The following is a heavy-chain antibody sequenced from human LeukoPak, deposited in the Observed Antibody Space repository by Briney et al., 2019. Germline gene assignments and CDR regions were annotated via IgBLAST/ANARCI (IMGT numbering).Heavy chain of an antibody. V-gene: IGHV3-15*01. J-gene: IGHJ5*02. CDR2: IKSKTDGGTT. D-gene: IGHD2-2*01. Sequence: GGSLRLSCAASGFTFSNAWMSWVRQAPGKGLEWVGRIKSKTDGGTTDYAAPVKGRFTISRDDSKNTLYLQMNSLKTEDTAVYYCTTDVVLVVPARDWFDPWGQGTLVTVSS. CDR1: GFTFSNAW. CDR3: TTDVVLVVPARDWFDP.